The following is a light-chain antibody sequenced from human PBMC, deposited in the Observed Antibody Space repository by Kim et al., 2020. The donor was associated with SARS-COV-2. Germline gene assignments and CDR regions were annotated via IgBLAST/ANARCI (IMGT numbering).Light chain of an antibody. V-gene: IGLV3-21*04. CDR2: YDR. CDR1: NIGSKS. CDR3: QVWDSSSDHRV. Sequence: APGKTDRITCGGNNIGSKSVHWYQQKPGPAPVLVIHYDRDRPSGIPERFSGSNSGNTATLTISRVEAGDEADYYCQVWDSSSDHRVFGGGTQLTVL. J-gene: IGLJ3*02.